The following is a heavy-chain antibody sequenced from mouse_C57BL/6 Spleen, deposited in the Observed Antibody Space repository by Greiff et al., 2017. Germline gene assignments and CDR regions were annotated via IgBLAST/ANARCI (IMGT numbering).Heavy chain of an antibody. V-gene: IGHV5-16*01. D-gene: IGHD1-1*01. CDR3: ARDHYGSSYFDS. CDR2: INYDGSST. Sequence: EVHLVESEGGLVQPGSSMKLSCTASGFTFSDYYMAWVRQVPEKGLEWVANINYDGSSTYYLDSLKSRFIISRDNAKNILYLQMSSLKSEDTATYYCARDHYGSSYFDSWGQGTTRTVSS. J-gene: IGHJ2*01. CDR1: GFTFSDYY.